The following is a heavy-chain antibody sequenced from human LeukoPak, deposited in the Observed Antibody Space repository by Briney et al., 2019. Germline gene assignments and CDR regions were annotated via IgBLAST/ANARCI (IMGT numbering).Heavy chain of an antibody. Sequence: SETLSLTCTVSGGSISSYYWSWIRQPPGKGLEWIGYIYYSGSTNYNPSLKSRVTISVDTSKSQFSLKLSSVTAADTAVYYCVSIRNFWSGRGYFDYWGQGTLVTVSS. V-gene: IGHV4-59*01. D-gene: IGHD3-3*01. CDR1: GGSISSYY. CDR2: IYYSGST. J-gene: IGHJ4*02. CDR3: VSIRNFWSGRGYFDY.